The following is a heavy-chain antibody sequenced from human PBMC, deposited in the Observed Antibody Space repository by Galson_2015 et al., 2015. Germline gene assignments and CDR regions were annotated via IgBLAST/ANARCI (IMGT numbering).Heavy chain of an antibody. D-gene: IGHD1-14*01. CDR3: ARESLLDRINPAFC. CDR1: GGSISSSNW. V-gene: IGHV4-4*02. CDR2: IYHSGST. Sequence: TLSLTCAVSGGSISSSNWWSWVRQPPGKGLEWIGEIYHSGSTNYNPSLKSRVTISVDKSKNQFSLKLSSVTAADTAVYYCARESLLDRINPAFCWGKGTTVTVSS. J-gene: IGHJ6*04.